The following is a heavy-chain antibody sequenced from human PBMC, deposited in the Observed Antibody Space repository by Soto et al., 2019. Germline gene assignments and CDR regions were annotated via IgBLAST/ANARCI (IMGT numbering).Heavy chain of an antibody. D-gene: IGHD7-27*01. CDR1: GFTFSSYW. CDR2: INSDGSST. V-gene: IGHV3-74*01. CDR3: ARVPGDYYYYGMDV. J-gene: IGHJ6*02. Sequence: LRLSCAASGFTFSSYWMHWVRQAPGKGLVWVSRINSDGSSTSYADSVKGRFTISRDNAKNTLYLQMNSLRAEDTAVYYCARVPGDYYYYGMDVWGQGTTVTVSS.